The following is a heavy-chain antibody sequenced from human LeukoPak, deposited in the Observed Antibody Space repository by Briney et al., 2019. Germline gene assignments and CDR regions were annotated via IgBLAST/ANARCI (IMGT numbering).Heavy chain of an antibody. D-gene: IGHD3-16*01. Sequence: GGSLRLSCAASGFSLSGGWMIWVRQAPGKGLEWVARIKTISEGGTTDYAAPVKGRFTISRDDSKNTLYLQMNSLKTEDTALYYCTTMGASWGQGTLVTVSS. CDR1: GFSLSGGW. CDR3: TTMGAS. J-gene: IGHJ5*02. CDR2: IKTISEGGTT. V-gene: IGHV3-15*01.